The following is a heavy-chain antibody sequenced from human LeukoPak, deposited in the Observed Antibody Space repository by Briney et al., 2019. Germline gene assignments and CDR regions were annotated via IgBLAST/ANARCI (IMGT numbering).Heavy chain of an antibody. D-gene: IGHD3-10*01. Sequence: GGSLRLSCAASGFTFSNAWMSWVRQAPGKGLEWVGRIKSKTDGGTTDYAAPVKGRFTISRDDSKNTLYLQMNSLKTEDTAVYYCTTSYYYGSGRYVWGAFDIWGQGTMVTVSS. CDR2: IKSKTDGGTT. V-gene: IGHV3-15*01. CDR1: GFTFSNAW. J-gene: IGHJ3*02. CDR3: TTSYYYGSGRYVWGAFDI.